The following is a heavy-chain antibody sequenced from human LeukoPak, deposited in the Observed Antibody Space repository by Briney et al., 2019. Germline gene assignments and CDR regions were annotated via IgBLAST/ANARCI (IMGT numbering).Heavy chain of an antibody. D-gene: IGHD2-15*01. CDR3: AKDGYCSGGSCYSGNFDY. V-gene: IGHV3-33*06. J-gene: IGHJ4*02. CDR1: GFTFSSYG. Sequence: GGSLRLSCAASGFTFSSYGMHWVRQAPGKGLEWVAVIWYDGSNKYYADSVKGRFTISRDNSKNTLYLQMNSLRAEDTAVYYCAKDGYCSGGSCYSGNFDYWGQGTLVTVSS. CDR2: IWYDGSNK.